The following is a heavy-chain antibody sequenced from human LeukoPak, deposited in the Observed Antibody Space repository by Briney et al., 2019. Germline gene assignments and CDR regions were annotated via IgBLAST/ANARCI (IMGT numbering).Heavy chain of an antibody. CDR1: GFSLWRHG. D-gene: IGHD5-12*01. Sequence: GGSLRLSCETSGFSLWRHGMHWVRRAPGKGLEWVAVTWYGGSNYADSVKGRFTVSRDFFGNTVYLEMNNVRVDDTAPYYCAREQATSGHAGALDVWGQGTVVTVSS. CDR2: TWYGGSN. CDR3: AREQATSGHAGALDV. V-gene: IGHV3-33*01. J-gene: IGHJ3*01.